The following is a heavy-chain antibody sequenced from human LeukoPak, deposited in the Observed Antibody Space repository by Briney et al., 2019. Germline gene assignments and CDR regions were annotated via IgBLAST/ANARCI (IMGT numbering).Heavy chain of an antibody. CDR3: ARWGSGWSYFDY. J-gene: IGHJ4*02. CDR2: INHSGST. D-gene: IGHD6-19*01. CDR1: GGSFSGYY. Sequence: SETLSLTCAVYGGSFSGYYWSWIRQPPGKGLEWLGEINHSGSTNYNPSLKSRVTISVDTSKNQFSLKLSSVTAADTAVYYCARWGSGWSYFDYWGQGTLVTVSS. V-gene: IGHV4-34*01.